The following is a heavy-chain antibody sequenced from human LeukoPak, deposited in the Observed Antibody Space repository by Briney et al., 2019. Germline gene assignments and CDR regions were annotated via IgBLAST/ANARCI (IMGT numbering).Heavy chain of an antibody. CDR2: IKYDGSDK. CDR3: ARRNLFDY. CDR1: GFTFRDYW. Sequence: GGSLRLSCVASGFTFRDYWMTWVRQAPGKGLECVANIKYDGSDKYYVDSVKVRFTISRDNAKNSVYLQMNSLRVENTAVYYCARRNLFDYWGQGTVVTVSS. J-gene: IGHJ4*02. V-gene: IGHV3-7*01. D-gene: IGHD1-14*01.